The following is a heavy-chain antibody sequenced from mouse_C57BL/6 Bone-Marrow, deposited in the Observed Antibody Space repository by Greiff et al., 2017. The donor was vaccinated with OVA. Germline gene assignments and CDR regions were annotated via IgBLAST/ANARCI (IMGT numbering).Heavy chain of an antibody. J-gene: IGHJ3*01. CDR1: GFTFSSYG. V-gene: IGHV5-6*01. CDR3: ARLPGTGRFAY. D-gene: IGHD3-3*01. CDR2: ISSGGSYT. Sequence: EVQLVESGGDLVKPGGSLKLSCAASGFTFSSYGMSWVRQTPDKRLEWVATISSGGSYTYYPDSVKGRFTISRDNAKNTLYLQMSSLKSEDTAMYYCARLPGTGRFAYWGQGTLVTVSA.